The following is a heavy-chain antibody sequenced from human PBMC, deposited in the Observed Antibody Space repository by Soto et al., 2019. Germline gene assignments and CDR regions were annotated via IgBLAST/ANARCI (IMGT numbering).Heavy chain of an antibody. D-gene: IGHD3-16*01. CDR1: GFAFSSYG. J-gene: IGHJ5*02. CDR3: ARQADDSFYRFWFAP. Sequence: EVQLLESGGGLVQPGGSLRLACAASGFAFSSYGMNWVRQAPGKGLEWVSSIRSDAVSTYYADSVKGRFTISRDNSKNTLYLNMHCLRADDTAVYFCARQADDSFYRFWFAPWGQGTLVTVSS. V-gene: IGHV3-23*01. CDR2: IRSDAVST.